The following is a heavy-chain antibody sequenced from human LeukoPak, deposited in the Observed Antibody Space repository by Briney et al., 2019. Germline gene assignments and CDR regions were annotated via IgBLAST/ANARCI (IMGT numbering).Heavy chain of an antibody. CDR1: GFTFSSYA. J-gene: IGHJ5*02. CDR3: AKAFAYGDEFFDP. D-gene: IGHD4-17*01. V-gene: IGHV3-23*01. CDR2: IKDSPSST. Sequence: GGSLRLSCAASGFTFSSYAMHWVRQAPGKGLEWVSVIKDSPSSTYYADSVKGRFTISRDNSKNTLYLQMNSLTAEDTAVYFCAKAFAYGDEFFDPWGRGTLVNVSS.